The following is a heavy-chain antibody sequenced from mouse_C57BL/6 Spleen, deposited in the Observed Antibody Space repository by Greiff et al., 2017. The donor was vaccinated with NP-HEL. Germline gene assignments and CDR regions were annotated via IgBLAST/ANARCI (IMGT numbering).Heavy chain of an antibody. CDR1: GYTFTSYG. Sequence: VQVVESGAELARPGASVKLSSKASGYTFTSYGISWVKQRTGQGLEWIGEIDPRSGNTYDNEKFKGKATLTENKSSSTAYIELRSLTSEDSAVYFWARVWSYAMDYWGQGTSVTVAS. CDR2: IDPRSGNT. J-gene: IGHJ4*01. CDR3: ARVWSYAMDY. V-gene: IGHV1-81*01.